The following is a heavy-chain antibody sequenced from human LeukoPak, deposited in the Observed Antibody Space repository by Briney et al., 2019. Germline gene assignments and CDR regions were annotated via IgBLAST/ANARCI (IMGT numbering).Heavy chain of an antibody. D-gene: IGHD6-13*01. Sequence: SVKVSCKASGGTFSSYAISWVRQAPGQGLEWMGGIIPIFGTANYAQKFQGRVTITADESTSTAYMELSRLRSEDTAVYYCARDASQQLAPGFFYFDYWGQGTLVTVSS. V-gene: IGHV1-69*13. CDR2: IIPIFGTA. CDR3: ARDASQQLAPGFFYFDY. CDR1: GGTFSSYA. J-gene: IGHJ4*02.